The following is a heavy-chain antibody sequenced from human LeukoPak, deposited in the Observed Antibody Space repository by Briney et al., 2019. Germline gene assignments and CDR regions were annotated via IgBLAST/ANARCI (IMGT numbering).Heavy chain of an antibody. CDR3: ARHSRYFDWLYDWYFDL. V-gene: IGHV3-7*01. Sequence: TGGSLRLSCAAAGFTFRSYWMSWVRQAPGKGLEWVAKIKQDGSERYYVDSVKGRFTISRDNAKNSLYLQMNSLRADDTAVYYCARHSRYFDWLYDWYFDLWGRGTLVTVSS. J-gene: IGHJ2*01. CDR1: GFTFRSYW. D-gene: IGHD3-9*01. CDR2: IKQDGSER.